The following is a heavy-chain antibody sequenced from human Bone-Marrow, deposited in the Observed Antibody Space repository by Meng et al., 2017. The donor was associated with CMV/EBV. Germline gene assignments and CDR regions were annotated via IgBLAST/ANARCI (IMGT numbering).Heavy chain of an antibody. CDR3: ARDRNYDFWSGHPLD. V-gene: IGHV4-61*01. J-gene: IGHJ4*02. CDR1: GGSVSSGSYY. CDR2: IYYSGST. D-gene: IGHD3-3*01. Sequence: SGGSVSSGSYYWSWIRQPPGKGLEWIGCIYYSGSTNYNPSLKSRVTISVDTSKNQFSLKLSSVTAADTAVYYCARDRNYDFWSGHPLDWGQGTLVTVSS.